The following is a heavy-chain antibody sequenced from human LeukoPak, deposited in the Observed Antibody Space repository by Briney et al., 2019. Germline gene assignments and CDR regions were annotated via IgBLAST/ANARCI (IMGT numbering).Heavy chain of an antibody. Sequence: SETLSLTCTVSGGSISSGGYYWSWIRQHPGKGLEWIGYIYYGGSTYYNPSLKSRVTISVDTSKNQFSLKLSSVTAADTAVYYCARDVSPGDYGAFDIWGQGTMVTVSS. V-gene: IGHV4-31*03. CDR1: GGSISSGGYY. CDR2: IYYGGST. D-gene: IGHD4-17*01. J-gene: IGHJ3*02. CDR3: ARDVSPGDYGAFDI.